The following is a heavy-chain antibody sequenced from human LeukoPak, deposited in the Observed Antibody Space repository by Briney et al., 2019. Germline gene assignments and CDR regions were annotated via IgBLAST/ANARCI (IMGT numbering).Heavy chain of an antibody. CDR2: INPSSGGT. Sequence: ASVKVSCKASGYTFTSYYIHWVRQAPGQGPEWLGWINPSSGGTDYAQKFQGRVTMTRDTSTNTAYMELTSLRSDDTAEYYCARLGSLGVTLVWGGPSRTTIDYWGQGTLVTVSS. CDR3: ARLGSLGVTLVWGGPSRTTIDY. D-gene: IGHD3-16*01. J-gene: IGHJ4*02. CDR1: GYTFTSYY. V-gene: IGHV1-2*02.